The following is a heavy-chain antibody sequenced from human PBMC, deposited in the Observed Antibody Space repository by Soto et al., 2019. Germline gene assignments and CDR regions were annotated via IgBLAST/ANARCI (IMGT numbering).Heavy chain of an antibody. CDR3: ARDYADSSGYSGYFDY. CDR1: GFTVSSNY. D-gene: IGHD3-22*01. V-gene: IGHV3-66*01. CDR2: IYSGGST. J-gene: IGHJ4*02. Sequence: GESLKISCAASGFTVSSNYMSWVRQAPGKGLEWVSVIYSGGSTYYADSVKGRFTISRHNSKNTLYLQMNSLRAEDTAVYYCARDYADSSGYSGYFDYWGQGTLVTVSS.